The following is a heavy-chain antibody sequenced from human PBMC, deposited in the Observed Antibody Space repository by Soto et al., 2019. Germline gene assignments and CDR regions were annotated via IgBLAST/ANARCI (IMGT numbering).Heavy chain of an antibody. J-gene: IGHJ4*02. Sequence: EVQLVESGGGLVQPGGSLKLSCAASGFTFSDSAIQWVRQASGKGLEWVGRIRRKANDYATAYAASVKGRFTISRDVSKNTAYLQMNSLNTEDTAVYYCVRHVGETYFDYWGQGTLVTVSS. CDR3: VRHVGETYFDY. V-gene: IGHV3-73*01. CDR2: IRRKANDYAT. CDR1: GFTFSDSA. D-gene: IGHD2-21*01.